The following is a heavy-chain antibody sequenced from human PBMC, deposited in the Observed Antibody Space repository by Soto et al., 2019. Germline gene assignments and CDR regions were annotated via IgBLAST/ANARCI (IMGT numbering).Heavy chain of an antibody. D-gene: IGHD3-22*01. J-gene: IGHJ4*02. CDR2: ISGSGGST. CDR1: GFTFGTFA. Sequence: GGSLRLSCAASGFTFGTFAVSWVRQAPGKGLEWVSDISGSGGSTYYADSVKGRFTISRDNSKNTLYLQMSSLRAEDTAVYYCAKKTYYYDSSGYYLGTVGDYWGQGTLVTVSS. V-gene: IGHV3-23*01. CDR3: AKKTYYYDSSGYYLGTVGDY.